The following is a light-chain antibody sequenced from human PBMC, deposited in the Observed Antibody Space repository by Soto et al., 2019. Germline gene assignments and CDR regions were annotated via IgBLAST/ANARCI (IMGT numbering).Light chain of an antibody. Sequence: EIVMTQSPATLSVSPGERATLSCRASQSVSSNLAWYQQKPGQTPRLLIYDASSRATGIPARFSGSGSGTDFTLTISSLQSEDFAVYYCKQYNNLPLTFGGGTNGEIK. CDR1: QSVSSN. J-gene: IGKJ4*01. CDR2: DAS. CDR3: KQYNNLPLT. V-gene: IGKV3-15*01.